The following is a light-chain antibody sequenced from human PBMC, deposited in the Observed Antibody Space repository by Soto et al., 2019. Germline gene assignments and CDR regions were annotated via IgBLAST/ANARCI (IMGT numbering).Light chain of an antibody. J-gene: IGKJ1*01. Sequence: EIVLTQSPGTLSLSPGERATLSCRASQSLTNSYFAWYQQKPGRALRLLIDGASTRATGIPDRFSGSGSGTDFTLTISRLEPEDFAVYYCQQYNSWPRTFGQGTKVDIK. CDR3: QQYNSWPRT. CDR2: GAS. CDR1: QSLTNSY. V-gene: IGKV3-20*01.